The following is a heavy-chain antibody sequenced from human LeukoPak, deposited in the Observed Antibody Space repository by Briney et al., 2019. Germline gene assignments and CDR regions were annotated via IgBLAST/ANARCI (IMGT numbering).Heavy chain of an antibody. CDR3: ATSRTFDY. CDR1: GYTFSSHG. J-gene: IGHJ4*02. Sequence: TGGSLRLSCAASGYTFSSHGIHWVRQAPGKGLEWVANIKQDGSEKYYVDSVKGRFTISRDNAENSLYLQMNSLRAEDTAVYYCATSRTFDYWGQGTLVTVSS. V-gene: IGHV3-7*01. CDR2: IKQDGSEK. D-gene: IGHD1-7*01.